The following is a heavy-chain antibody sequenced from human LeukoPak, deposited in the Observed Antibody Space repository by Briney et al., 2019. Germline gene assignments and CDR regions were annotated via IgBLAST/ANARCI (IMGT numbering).Heavy chain of an antibody. V-gene: IGHV4-59*01. CDR1: DGAIAGYS. Sequence: SETLSLTCTVSDGAIAGYSWSWIRQAPGKGLEWIGYIYYSGDTNYDPSLKSRVTISVDTSKNQFSLKLSSVTAADTAVYYCARDRTNWNGLEFDPWGQGTLVTVSS. CDR3: ARDRTNWNGLEFDP. D-gene: IGHD1-20*01. CDR2: IYYSGDT. J-gene: IGHJ5*02.